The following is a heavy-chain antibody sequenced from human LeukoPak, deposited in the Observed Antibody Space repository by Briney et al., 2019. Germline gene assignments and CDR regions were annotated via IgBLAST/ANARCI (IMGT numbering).Heavy chain of an antibody. CDR2: LYYDGRT. D-gene: IGHD1-26*01. Sequence: GSLRLSCAASGFTFSSYAMSWVRQPPGKGLEWIGSLYYDGRTYYNPSLESRLTIPVDTSNNQSSVKLTSVTATDTAVYYCARRRGKWDVNWFDPWGQGTLVTVSS. CDR3: ARRRGKWDVNWFDP. CDR1: GFTFSSYA. J-gene: IGHJ5*02. V-gene: IGHV4-39*01.